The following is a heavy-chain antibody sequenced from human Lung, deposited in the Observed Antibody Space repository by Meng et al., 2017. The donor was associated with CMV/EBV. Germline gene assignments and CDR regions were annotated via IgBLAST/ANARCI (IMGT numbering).Heavy chain of an antibody. D-gene: IGHD3-10*01. J-gene: IGHJ1*01. CDR1: GDSITNHNW. CDR3: LRRSGGSV. V-gene: IGHV4-4*02. CDR2: IPHRGSS. Sequence: QVELRGPGPGLVRPSETLSLTCAVSGDSITNHNWWAWVRQPPGKGLEWIGEIPHRGSSAYNPSLKSRVSMSIDKSKNQFSLKLTSVTAADTAVYHCLRRSGGSVWGQGTLVTVSS.